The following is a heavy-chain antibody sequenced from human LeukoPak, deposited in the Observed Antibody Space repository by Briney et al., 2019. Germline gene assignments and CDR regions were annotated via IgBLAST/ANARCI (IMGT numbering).Heavy chain of an antibody. Sequence: QAPXXGLEWLASINKDGSDKYYVDSVKGRFTISRGNAKNSLYLQMNSLRAEDTAVYYCTRTGDFDYWGQGTLVTVSS. D-gene: IGHD3-10*01. CDR3: TRTGDFDY. J-gene: IGHJ4*02. V-gene: IGHV3-7*03. CDR2: INKDGSDK.